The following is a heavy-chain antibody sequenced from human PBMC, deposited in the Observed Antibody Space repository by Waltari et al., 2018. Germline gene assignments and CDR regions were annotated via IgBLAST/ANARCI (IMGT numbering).Heavy chain of an antibody. J-gene: IGHJ6*02. D-gene: IGHD6-19*01. CDR1: GDSISSSSYY. Sequence: QLQLQESGPGLVKPSETLSLTCTVSGDSISSSSYYWGWIRQPPGKGLEWIGSIYFSGSTYYNPSLKSRVTISVDTSKNQFSRKLSSLRSEDTAVYYCATGRQAVAAEDYYGMDVWGQGTTVTVSS. V-gene: IGHV4-39*07. CDR2: IYFSGST. CDR3: ATGRQAVAAEDYYGMDV.